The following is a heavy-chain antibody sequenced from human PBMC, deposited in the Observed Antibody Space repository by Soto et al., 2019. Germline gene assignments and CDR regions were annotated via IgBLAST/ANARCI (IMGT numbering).Heavy chain of an antibody. J-gene: IGHJ6*02. CDR3: ARELGWQQLVQYYYYYYGMDV. Sequence: ASVKVSCKASGYTFTSYGISLVRQAPGQGLEWMGWISAYNGNTNYAQKLQGRVTMTTDTSTSTAYMELRSLRSDDTAVYYCARELGWQQLVQYYYYYYGMDVWGQGTTVTVSS. D-gene: IGHD6-13*01. V-gene: IGHV1-18*01. CDR1: GYTFTSYG. CDR2: ISAYNGNT.